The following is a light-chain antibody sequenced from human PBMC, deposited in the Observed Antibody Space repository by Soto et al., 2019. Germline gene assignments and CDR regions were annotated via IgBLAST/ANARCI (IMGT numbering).Light chain of an antibody. J-gene: IGKJ3*01. CDR2: GAS. CDR3: QNYNWFPLP. Sequence: DIQMTQSPSSLAASVGDRVTISCRASQGIANYLAWYQQKPGKVPTLLIYGASTLQSGVSSRFTGRGSGPDFTLTISSLQPEDVATYYCQNYNWFPLPFGPGTKVDIK. CDR1: QGIANY. V-gene: IGKV1-27*01.